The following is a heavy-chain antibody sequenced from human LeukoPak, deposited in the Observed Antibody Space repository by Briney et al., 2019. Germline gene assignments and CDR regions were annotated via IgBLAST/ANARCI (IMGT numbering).Heavy chain of an antibody. V-gene: IGHV3-23*01. Sequence: GGSLRLSCAASGFTFSSYAMSWVRQAPGKGLEWVSAISGSGGSTYYADSVKGRFTISRDNSKNTLYLQMNSLRAEDTAVYYCASKSSGYVAFDIWGQGTMVTVSS. CDR1: GFTFSSYA. CDR3: ASKSSGYVAFDI. J-gene: IGHJ3*02. D-gene: IGHD3-22*01. CDR2: ISGSGGST.